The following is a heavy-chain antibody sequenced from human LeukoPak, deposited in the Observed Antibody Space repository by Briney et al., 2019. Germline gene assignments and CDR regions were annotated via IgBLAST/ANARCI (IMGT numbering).Heavy chain of an antibody. CDR1: GFTFSSYG. CDR3: ARGRAVTGSTVIDY. J-gene: IGHJ4*02. D-gene: IGHD6-19*01. V-gene: IGHV3-30*19. Sequence: GGSLRLSCAASGFTFSSYGMHWVRRAPGKALEWVATISSDGGNRYYSDSVKGRFTISRDNSKNTLYLQMNSLRPEDTAVFHCARGRAVTGSTVIDYWGQGTLVTVSS. CDR2: ISSDGGNR.